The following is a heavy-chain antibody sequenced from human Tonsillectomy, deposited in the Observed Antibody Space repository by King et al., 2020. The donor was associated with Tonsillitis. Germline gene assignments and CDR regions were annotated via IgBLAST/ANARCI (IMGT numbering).Heavy chain of an antibody. CDR1: AFTFSSYG. V-gene: IGHV3-30*02. D-gene: IGHD6-13*01. J-gene: IGHJ4*02. Sequence: VQLVESGGGVVQPGGSLRLSCAASAFTFSSYGMHWVRQAPGKGLEWVAFIRYDGSNKYYADSVKGRFTISRDNSKNTLYLQMNSLRGEDTAVYYCAKDLCTKQQLVGEVDYWGQGTLVTVSS. CDR2: IRYDGSNK. CDR3: AKDLCTKQQLVGEVDY.